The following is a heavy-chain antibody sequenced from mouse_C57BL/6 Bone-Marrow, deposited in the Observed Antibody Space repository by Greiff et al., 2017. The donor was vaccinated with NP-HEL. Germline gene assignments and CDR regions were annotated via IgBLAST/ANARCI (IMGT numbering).Heavy chain of an antibody. D-gene: IGHD2-4*01. CDR3: TVYDYDDYFDY. Sequence: VQLQQSGAELVKPGASVKLSCTASGFNIKDYYMHWVKQRTEQGLEWIGRIDPEDGETKYAPKFQGKATITADTSASTAYMELSSLTNEDSAVYYCTVYDYDDYFDYWGQGTTLTVSS. V-gene: IGHV14-2*01. CDR1: GFNIKDYY. J-gene: IGHJ2*01. CDR2: IDPEDGET.